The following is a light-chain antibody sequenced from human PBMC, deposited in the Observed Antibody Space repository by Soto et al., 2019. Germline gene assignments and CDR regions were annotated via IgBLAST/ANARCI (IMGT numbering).Light chain of an antibody. CDR2: KAS. V-gene: IGKV1-5*03. J-gene: IGKJ1*01. Sequence: DIQMTQSPSTLSGSVGERVKITCRASQTISSWLAWYQQKPGKAPKLLIYKASTLKSGVPSRFSGSGSGTEFTLTISSLQPDDFATYYCQHYNSYSEAFGQGTKVDI. CDR3: QHYNSYSEA. CDR1: QTISSW.